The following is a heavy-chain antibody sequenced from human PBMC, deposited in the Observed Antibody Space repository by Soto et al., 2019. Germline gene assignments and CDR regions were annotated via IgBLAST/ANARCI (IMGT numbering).Heavy chain of an antibody. J-gene: IGHJ4*02. V-gene: IGHV4-30-4*01. D-gene: IGHD5-12*01. CDR3: AREKGYISGPKNFDY. CDR2: IYDSGSS. Sequence: SETLSLTCTVSGASISSGDYFWSWIRQSPGKGLEWIGYIYDSGSSYYNPSLKSRVTMSVDTSKNQFSLKLRSVTAADTAVYYCAREKGYISGPKNFDYWGQGTLVTSPQ. CDR1: GASISSGDYF.